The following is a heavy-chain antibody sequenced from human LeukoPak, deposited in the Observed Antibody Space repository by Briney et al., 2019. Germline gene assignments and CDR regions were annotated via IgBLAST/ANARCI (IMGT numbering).Heavy chain of an antibody. V-gene: IGHV4-59*01. Sequence: SETLSLTCTVSGGSISSYYWTWIRQPPGKGLEWIGYIYHSGATNYNPSLKSRVTISADTSKNQFSLKLSSVTAADTAIYYCARRVAVRPVYGFDIWGQGTMVTVSS. J-gene: IGHJ3*02. CDR3: ARRVAVRPVYGFDI. CDR1: GGSISSYY. D-gene: IGHD6-6*01. CDR2: IYHSGAT.